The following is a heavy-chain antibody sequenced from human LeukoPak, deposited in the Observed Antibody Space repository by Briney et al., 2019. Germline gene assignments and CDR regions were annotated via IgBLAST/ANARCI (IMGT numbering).Heavy chain of an antibody. V-gene: IGHV4-39*01. Sequence: NSSETLSLTCTVSGGSISSSSYYWGWIRQPPGKGLEWIGSIYYSGSTYYNPSLKSRVTISVDTSKNQFSLKLSSVTAADTAVYYCANGYCSGGSCYSFSLDYWGQGTLVTVSS. D-gene: IGHD2-15*01. J-gene: IGHJ4*02. CDR2: IYYSGST. CDR1: GGSISSSSYY. CDR3: ANGYCSGGSCYSFSLDY.